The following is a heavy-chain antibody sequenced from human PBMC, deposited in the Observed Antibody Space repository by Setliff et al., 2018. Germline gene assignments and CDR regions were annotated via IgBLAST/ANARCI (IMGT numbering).Heavy chain of an antibody. CDR1: GSAISSGHY. CDR2: FRPSGKT. D-gene: IGHD4-17*01. V-gene: IGHV4-38-2*02. CDR3: VRDAGDGYGVDAYAGGGFDF. Sequence: SQTLSLTCAVSGSAISSGHYWGWIRQPPGKGLEWIGSFRPSGKTHYNPSLNSRVTISVDTSKKQFSLKVTSVTAADTAVYYCVRDAGDGYGVDAYAGGGFDFWGQGTMVTVSS. J-gene: IGHJ3*01.